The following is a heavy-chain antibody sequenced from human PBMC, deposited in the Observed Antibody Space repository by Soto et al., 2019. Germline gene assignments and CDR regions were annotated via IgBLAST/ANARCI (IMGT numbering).Heavy chain of an antibody. V-gene: IGHV4-39*01. D-gene: IGHD4-17*01. Sequence: PSETLSLTCTVSGGSISSSNYYWGWIRQPPGEGLEWIGNIYYSGSTYNSPSLESRVTISVDTPKNQFSLKLSSVTAADTAVYYCARLGRRSAVTTNAFDIWGQGTMVTVS. J-gene: IGHJ3*02. CDR2: IYYSGST. CDR3: ARLGRRSAVTTNAFDI. CDR1: GGSISSSNYY.